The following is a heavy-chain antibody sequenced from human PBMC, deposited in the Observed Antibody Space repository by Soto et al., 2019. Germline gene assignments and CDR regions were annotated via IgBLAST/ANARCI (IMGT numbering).Heavy chain of an antibody. CDR1: GYTFTDYY. CDR3: ARDAVIAAADTPGDY. CDR2: INPNNGGT. Sequence: QVQLVQSGAEVKKPGASVKVSCKASGYTFTDYYMHWVRQAPGQGLEWMGWINPNNGGTNYAQKFEGWVTMTRDTSSSTAYMELSRLRSDDTAVYYCARDAVIAAADTPGDYWGQGTLVTVSS. D-gene: IGHD6-13*01. V-gene: IGHV1-2*04. J-gene: IGHJ4*02.